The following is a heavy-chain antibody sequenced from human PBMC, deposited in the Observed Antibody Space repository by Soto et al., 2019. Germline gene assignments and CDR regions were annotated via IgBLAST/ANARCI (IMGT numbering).Heavy chain of an antibody. D-gene: IGHD5-18*01. J-gene: IGHJ6*03. V-gene: IGHV3-15*01. CDR3: TTEAGYSYGYYYYYYMDV. CDR1: GFTFSNAW. CDR2: IKSKTDGGTE. Sequence: GGSLRLSCAASGFTFSNAWMSWVRQAPGKGLEWVGRIKSKTDGGTEDNAAPVKGRFTISRDDSKNTLYLQMNSLKTEDTAVYYCTTEAGYSYGYYYYYYMDVWGKGTTVTVSS.